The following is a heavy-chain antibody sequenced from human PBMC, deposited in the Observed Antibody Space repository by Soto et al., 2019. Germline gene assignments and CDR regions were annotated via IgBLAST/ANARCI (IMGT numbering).Heavy chain of an antibody. CDR3: ARDDGVTMVRGGYYYYYGMGV. CDR2: IFPIFGTA. V-gene: IGHV1-69*01. CDR1: GGPFSSYA. D-gene: IGHD3-10*01. J-gene: IGHJ6*02. Sequence: QVQLVQSGAEVQKPGSSVKVSCKASGGPFSSYAISWVRQAPGQGLAWMGGIFPIFGTANYAQKFQGRVTINADESTSTAYRERSSLRSEDTAADDCARDDGVTMVRGGYYYYYGMGVWGQGTTVTAS.